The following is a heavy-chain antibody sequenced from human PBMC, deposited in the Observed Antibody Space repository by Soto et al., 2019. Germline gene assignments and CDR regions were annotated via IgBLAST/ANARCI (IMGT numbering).Heavy chain of an antibody. CDR1: GFTFSDYY. Sequence: GGSLRLSCAASGFTFSDYYMSWIRQAPGKGLEWVSYISSSGSTIYYADSVKGRFTISRDNAKNSLYLQMNSLRAEDTAVYYCARAVVAEPHYYYGMDVWGQGTTVTVSS. CDR2: ISSSGSTI. J-gene: IGHJ6*01. V-gene: IGHV3-11*01. D-gene: IGHD2-15*01. CDR3: ARAVVAEPHYYYGMDV.